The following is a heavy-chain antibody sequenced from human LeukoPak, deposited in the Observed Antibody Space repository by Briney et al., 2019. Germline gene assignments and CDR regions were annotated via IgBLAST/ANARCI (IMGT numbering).Heavy chain of an antibody. D-gene: IGHD2-21*01. CDR1: GYTFTSYG. V-gene: IGHV1-18*01. CDR3: AGAAYNWFDP. J-gene: IGHJ5*02. Sequence: GASVNVSCKASGYTFTSYGISWVRQAPGQGLEWMGWISAYNGNTNYAQKLQGRVTMTTDTSTSTAYMELRSLRSDDAAVYYCAGAAYNWFDPWGQGTLVTVSS. CDR2: ISAYNGNT.